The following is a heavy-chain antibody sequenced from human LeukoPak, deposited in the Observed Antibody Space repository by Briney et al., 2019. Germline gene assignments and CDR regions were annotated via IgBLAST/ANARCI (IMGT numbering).Heavy chain of an antibody. D-gene: IGHD2-8*01. V-gene: IGHV3-7*01. CDR1: GFTFSSSR. CDR2: IREDGSQK. CDR3: ARGPTNGQAFDY. J-gene: IGHJ4*02. Sequence: PGGSLRLSCAASGFTFSSSRMTWVRQAPGKGLEWVASIREDGSQKSAVDSVRGRFTIARDNAKNSVYLQMDSLRAEDTAVYYCARGPTNGQAFDYWGQGTLVSVSS.